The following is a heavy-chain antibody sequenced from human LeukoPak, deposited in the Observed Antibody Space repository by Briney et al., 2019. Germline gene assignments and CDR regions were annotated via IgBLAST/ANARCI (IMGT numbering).Heavy chain of an antibody. J-gene: IGHJ4*02. CDR2: IYHSGST. Sequence: SETLSLTCTVSGGSISSYYWSWIRQPPGKGLEWIGYIYHSGSTYYNPSLKSRVTISVDRSKNQFSLKLSSVTAADTAVYYCARDFTASSDGYWGQGTLVTVSS. D-gene: IGHD3-16*01. CDR1: GGSISSYY. V-gene: IGHV4-59*12. CDR3: ARDFTASSDGY.